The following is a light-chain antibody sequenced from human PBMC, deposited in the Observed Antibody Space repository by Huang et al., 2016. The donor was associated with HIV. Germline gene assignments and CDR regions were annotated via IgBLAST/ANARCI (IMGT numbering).Light chain of an antibody. Sequence: DIIMTQSPDSLAVSLGERATLNCRSSQSVYSSSTSKDYMAWVQQKPGQPPRLLLFWAATREAGVPDRFSGSGSGTHFTLTIANVEAEDAAIYYCQQYYSSPQTFGQGTRVEVK. CDR3: QQYYSSPQT. CDR1: QSVYSSSTSKDY. CDR2: WAA. J-gene: IGKJ1*01. V-gene: IGKV4-1*01.